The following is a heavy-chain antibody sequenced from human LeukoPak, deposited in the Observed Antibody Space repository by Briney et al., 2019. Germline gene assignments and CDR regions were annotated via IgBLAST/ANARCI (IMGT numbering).Heavy chain of an antibody. Sequence: PSQTRSLTCTVSGYSISIGYSWGWIRQPPGKGLEWIGSLYQIGSTFYNPSLKKRVTIPLHSPKHQFSRKWSSVLAADPGVSFCAREGPMFDSWSYSKSLGYWGQGILVTVSS. CDR1: GYSISIGYS. D-gene: IGHD3-10*01. CDR3: AREGPMFDSWSYSKSLGY. J-gene: IGHJ4*02. CDR2: LYQIGST. V-gene: IGHV4-38-2*02.